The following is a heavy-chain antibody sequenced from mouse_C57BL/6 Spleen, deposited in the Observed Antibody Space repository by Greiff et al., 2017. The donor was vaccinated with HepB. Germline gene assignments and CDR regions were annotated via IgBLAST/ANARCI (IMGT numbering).Heavy chain of an antibody. J-gene: IGHJ3*01. V-gene: IGHV1-15*01. CDR2: IDPETGGT. CDR3: TIDSSGYGFAY. CDR1: GYTFTDYE. D-gene: IGHD3-2*02. Sequence: QVQLKQSGAELVRPGASVTLSCKASGYTFTDYEMHWVKQTPVHGLEWIGAIDPETGGTAYNQKFKGKAILTADKSSSTAYMELRSLTSEDSAVYYCTIDSSGYGFAYWGQGTLVTVSA.